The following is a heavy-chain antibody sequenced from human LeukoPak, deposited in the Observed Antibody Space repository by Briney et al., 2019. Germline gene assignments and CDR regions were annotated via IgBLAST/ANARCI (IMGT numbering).Heavy chain of an antibody. CDR1: GCTFSSYA. CDR2: ISGSGGST. D-gene: IGHD5-24*01. V-gene: IGHV3-23*01. CDR3: AKFERWLQSGLVY. Sequence: GGSVRLSCAASGCTFSSYAMSWVRQAPGKGLEWVSAISGSGGSTYYADSVKGRFTISRDKSKNTLYLQMNSLRAEDTAVYYCAKFERWLQSGLVYWGQRTLVTLPS. J-gene: IGHJ4*02.